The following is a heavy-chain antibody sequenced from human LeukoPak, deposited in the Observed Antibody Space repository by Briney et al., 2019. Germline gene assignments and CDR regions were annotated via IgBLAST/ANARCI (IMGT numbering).Heavy chain of an antibody. J-gene: IGHJ4*02. CDR1: GGSISSSSYY. V-gene: IGHV4-39*07. CDR3: ARGTIVAAGPRGFYFDY. Sequence: PSETLSLTCTVSGGSISSSSYYWGWIRQPPGTGLEWIGSIYYSGSTYYNPSLKSRVTISVDTSKNQFSLKLSSVTAADTAVYYCARGTIVAAGPRGFYFDYWGQGTLVTVSS. D-gene: IGHD6-13*01. CDR2: IYYSGST.